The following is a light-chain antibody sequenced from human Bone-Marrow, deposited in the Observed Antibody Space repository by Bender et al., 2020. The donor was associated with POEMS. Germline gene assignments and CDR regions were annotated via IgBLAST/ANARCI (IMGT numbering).Light chain of an antibody. CDR2: DVS. J-gene: IGLJ1*01. Sequence: QSALTQPRSVSGSPGQSVTISCTGTSRDVGGYNYVSWYKQHPGEAPKLMIYDVSQRPSGVPDRFSASKSGNTASLTISGLQAEDEADYYCCSYAGSYTYVFATGTKVTVL. CDR3: CSYAGSYTYV. CDR1: SRDVGGYNY. V-gene: IGLV2-11*01.